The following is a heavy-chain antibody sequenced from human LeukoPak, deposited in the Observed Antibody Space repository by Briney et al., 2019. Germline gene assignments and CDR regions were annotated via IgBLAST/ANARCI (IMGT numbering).Heavy chain of an antibody. V-gene: IGHV3-21*01. J-gene: IGHJ4*02. CDR1: GFTFSSYS. CDR3: ARDSYYYDSSGYYDY. Sequence: GGSLRLSCAASGFTFSSYSMNWVRQAPGKGLEWVSSISSSSSYIYYADSVKGRFTISRDNAKNSLYLQMNSLRAEDTAVYYCARDSYYYDSSGYYDYWGQGTLVTVSS. CDR2: ISSSSSYI. D-gene: IGHD3-22*01.